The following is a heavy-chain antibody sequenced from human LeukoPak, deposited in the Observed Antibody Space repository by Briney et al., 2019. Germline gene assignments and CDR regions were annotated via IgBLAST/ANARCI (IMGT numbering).Heavy chain of an antibody. J-gene: IGHJ4*02. Sequence: SETLSLTCTVSGGSISSGGYYWSWIRQPPGKGLEWIGYIYYSGSTNYNPSLKSRVTISVDTSKNQFSLKLSSVTAADTAVYYCARGSWFGEIDYWGQGTLVTVSS. D-gene: IGHD3-10*01. CDR3: ARGSWFGEIDY. CDR2: IYYSGST. CDR1: GGSISSGGYY. V-gene: IGHV4-61*08.